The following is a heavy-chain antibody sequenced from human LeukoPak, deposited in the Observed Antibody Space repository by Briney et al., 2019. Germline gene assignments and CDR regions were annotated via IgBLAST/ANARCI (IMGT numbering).Heavy chain of an antibody. J-gene: IGHJ4*02. CDR3: ARDLLSLPHKYFDS. D-gene: IGHD3-16*01. Sequence: PGGSLRLSCAASGFIFSNYGMHWVRQAPGKGLEWVAYIRYDGSQKYYGDSVKGRFTISRDNSKNTVYLQMNSLRDDDTAVCYCARDLLSLPHKYFDSWGQGTLVTVSS. CDR1: GFIFSNYG. V-gene: IGHV3-30*02. CDR2: IRYDGSQK.